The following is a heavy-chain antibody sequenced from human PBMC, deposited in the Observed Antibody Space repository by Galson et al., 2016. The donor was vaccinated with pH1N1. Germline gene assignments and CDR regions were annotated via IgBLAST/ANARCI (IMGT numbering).Heavy chain of an antibody. CDR2: ISTSSGTT. J-gene: IGHJ4*02. Sequence: SLRLSCAASGFTFGAYAMRWVRQAPGKGLEYVSSISTSSGTTYYCDSVRGQFTISRDNSKNTVYLQMNSLRAEDTAIYYCTKARVGNYYFDYWGQGSLVTVSS. V-gene: IGHV3-23*01. CDR3: TKARVGNYYFDY. D-gene: IGHD1-7*01. CDR1: GFTFGAYA.